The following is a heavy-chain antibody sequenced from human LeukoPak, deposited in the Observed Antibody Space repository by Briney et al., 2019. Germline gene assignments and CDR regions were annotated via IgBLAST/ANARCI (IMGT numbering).Heavy chain of an antibody. D-gene: IGHD6-13*01. CDR1: GFTFSTYS. J-gene: IGHJ3*02. Sequence: GGSLRLSCAASGFTFSTYSMNWVRQAPGKGLEWVSSISSGSSYISYADSVKGRFTISRDNAKNSLYLQMNSLRAEDTAVYYCARRAAAAKNDAFDIWGQGAMVTVSS. CDR2: ISSGSSYI. V-gene: IGHV3-21*01. CDR3: ARRAAAAKNDAFDI.